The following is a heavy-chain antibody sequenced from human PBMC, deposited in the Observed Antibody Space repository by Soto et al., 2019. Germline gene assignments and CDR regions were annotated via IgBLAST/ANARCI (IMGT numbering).Heavy chain of an antibody. CDR3: ARDKGRGPFDY. CDR2: IIPILGIA. D-gene: IGHD5-12*01. J-gene: IGHJ4*02. V-gene: IGHV1-69*04. Sequence: GASVKVSCKASGGTFSSYTISWVRQAPGQGLEWMGRIIPILGIANYAQKFQGRVTITADKSTSTAYMELSSLRSEDTAVYYCARDKGRGPFDYWGQGTLVTVSS. CDR1: GGTFSSYT.